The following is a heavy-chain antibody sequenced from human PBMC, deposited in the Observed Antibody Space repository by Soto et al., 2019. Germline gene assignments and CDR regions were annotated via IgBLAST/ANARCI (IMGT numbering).Heavy chain of an antibody. J-gene: IGHJ5*01. D-gene: IGHD6-13*01. CDR1: EYSFTDYY. Sequence: QVQLVQSGAEVKKPGASVKLSCKSPEYSFTDYYIHWVRQAPGQGLEWMGLINPSGGSTSYAQKFQGRVTMTRDTSTSTVYMELSSLRSEDTAVYYCATAAYSTSWYDFWGQGTLVTVSS. CDR2: INPSGGST. V-gene: IGHV1-46*01. CDR3: ATAAYSTSWYDF.